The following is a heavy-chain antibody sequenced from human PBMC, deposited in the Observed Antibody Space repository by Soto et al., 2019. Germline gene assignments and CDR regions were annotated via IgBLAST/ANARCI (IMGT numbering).Heavy chain of an antibody. CDR2: IDYSGRT. CDR1: GYLIIRGYY. CDR3: AREVCSGYESYYFDE. D-gene: IGHD6-25*01. V-gene: IGHV4-38-2*02. Sequence: PSANLSVTWSFSGYLIIRGYYWCWIRHTPGKGLEWLGSIDYSGRTYYNPSLKSRVSTSVDLSKNQFSLNLRSVTAADTAVYFCAREVCSGYESYYFDEWGQGTLVAVYS. J-gene: IGHJ4*01.